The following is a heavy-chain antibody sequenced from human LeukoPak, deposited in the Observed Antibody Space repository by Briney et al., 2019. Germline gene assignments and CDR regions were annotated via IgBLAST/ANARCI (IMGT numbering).Heavy chain of an antibody. V-gene: IGHV3-7*03. CDR2: IKQDGSEK. J-gene: IGHJ4*02. Sequence: GGSLRLSCAASGFTFSSHWMTWVRQAPGKGLEWVANIKQDGSEKYYVDSVKGRFTISRDNSKNTLYLQMNSLRAEDTAVYYCAKQMGYSSSWRAFDYWGQGTLVTVSS. CDR1: GFTFSSHW. CDR3: AKQMGYSSSWRAFDY. D-gene: IGHD6-13*01.